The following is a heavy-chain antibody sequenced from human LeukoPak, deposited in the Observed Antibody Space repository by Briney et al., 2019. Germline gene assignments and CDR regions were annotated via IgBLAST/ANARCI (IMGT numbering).Heavy chain of an antibody. D-gene: IGHD3-22*01. CDR3: ARVPYYYDSSGYYPFDY. Sequence: ASVKVSCKASGYTFTGYYMHWVRQAPGQGLEWMGWINPNSGGTNYAQKFQGRVTMTRDTSISTAYMELSGLRSDDTAVYYCARVPYYYDSSGYYPFDYWGQGTLVTVSS. CDR1: GYTFTGYY. V-gene: IGHV1-2*02. J-gene: IGHJ4*02. CDR2: INPNSGGT.